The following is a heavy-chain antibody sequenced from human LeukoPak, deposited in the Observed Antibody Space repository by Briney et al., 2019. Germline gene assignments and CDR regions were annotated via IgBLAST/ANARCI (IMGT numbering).Heavy chain of an antibody. CDR3: ARGYGDFRVEGRYFHS. CDR2: VHYSGTA. D-gene: IGHD4-17*01. CDR1: DGSITNYD. J-gene: IGHJ4*02. Sequence: SETLSLTCTVSDGSITNYDRSWVRQPPGKGLEFIGHVHYSGTANYNPSLRSRVTISIDTSKKHFFLKLKSVTAADTAVYYCARGYGDFRVEGRYFHSWGQGTLVTVSS. V-gene: IGHV4-59*01.